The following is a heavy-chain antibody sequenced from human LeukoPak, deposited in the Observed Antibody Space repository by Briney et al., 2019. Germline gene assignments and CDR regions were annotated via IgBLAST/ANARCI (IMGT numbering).Heavy chain of an antibody. D-gene: IGHD5-18*01. CDR1: GYTFTGYY. V-gene: IGHV1-2*04. J-gene: IGHJ3*02. CDR3: ATSGYTYGALDI. Sequence: ASVTVSFTASGYTFTGYYMHWVRQAPGQGLEWMGWIHPNSGGTNYAQKFQGWVTMTRDTSISTAYMELSRLRSDDTAMYYCATSGYTYGALDIWGQGTMVTVSS. CDR2: IHPNSGGT.